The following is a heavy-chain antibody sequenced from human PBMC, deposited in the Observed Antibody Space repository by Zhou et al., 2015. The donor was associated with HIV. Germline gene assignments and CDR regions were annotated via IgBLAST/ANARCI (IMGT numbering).Heavy chain of an antibody. CDR1: GYTFTGYY. CDR3: ARDRPHYKYSSSSGYYGMDV. CDR2: INPNSGGT. Sequence: QVQLVQSGAEVKKPGASVKVSCKASGYTFTGYYMHWVRQAPGQGLEWMGWINPNSGGTNYAQKFQGWVTMTRDTSISTAYMELSRLRSDDTAVYYCARDRPHYKYSSSSGYYGMDVWGQGTTVTVSS. J-gene: IGHJ6*02. V-gene: IGHV1-2*04. D-gene: IGHD6-6*01.